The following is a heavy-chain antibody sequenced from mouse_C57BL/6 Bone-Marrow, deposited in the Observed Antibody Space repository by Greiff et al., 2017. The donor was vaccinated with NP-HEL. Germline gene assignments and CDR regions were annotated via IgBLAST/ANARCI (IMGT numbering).Heavy chain of an antibody. D-gene: IGHD2-4*01. J-gene: IGHJ3*01. Sequence: VQLKQSGAELVKPGASVKMSCKASGYTFTTYPIEWMKQNHGKSLEWIGNFHPYNDDTKYNEKFKGKATLTVEKSSSTVYLELSRLTSDDSAVYYCARRLDYDYDEFAYWGQGTLVTVSA. V-gene: IGHV1-47*01. CDR3: ARRLDYDYDEFAY. CDR1: GYTFTTYP. CDR2: FHPYNDDT.